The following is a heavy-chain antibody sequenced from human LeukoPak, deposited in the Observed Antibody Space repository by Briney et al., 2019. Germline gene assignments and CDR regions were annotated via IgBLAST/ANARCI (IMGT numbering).Heavy chain of an antibody. CDR1: GFTFSSYG. J-gene: IGHJ4*02. CDR3: AKGPILRFLEWFLDY. D-gene: IGHD3-3*01. V-gene: IGHV3-33*06. CDR2: IWYDGSNK. Sequence: GGSLRLSCAASGFTFSSYGMHWVRQAPGKGLEWVAVIWYDGSNKYYADSVKGRFTISRDNSKNTLYPQMNSLRAEDTAVYYCAKGPILRFLEWFLDYWGQGTLVTVSS.